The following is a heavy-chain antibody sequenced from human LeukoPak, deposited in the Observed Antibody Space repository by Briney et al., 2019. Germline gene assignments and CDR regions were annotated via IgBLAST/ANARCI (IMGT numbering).Heavy chain of an antibody. CDR2: IYYSGST. Sequence: SETLSLTCTVSGGSISSYYWSWIRQPPGKGLEWIGYIYYSGSTNYNPSLKSRVTISVDTSKNQFSLKLSSVTAADTAVYYCARGNNYHFGYWGQGTLVTVSS. CDR1: GGSISSYY. D-gene: IGHD4-4*01. CDR3: ARGNNYHFGY. V-gene: IGHV4-59*08. J-gene: IGHJ4*02.